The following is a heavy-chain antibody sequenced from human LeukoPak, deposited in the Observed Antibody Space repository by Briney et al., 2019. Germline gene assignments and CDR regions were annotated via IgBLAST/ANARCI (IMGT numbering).Heavy chain of an antibody. Sequence: SETLSLTCVVYGESFSPYYWSWIRQPPGEGLEWIGEINHSGSTHYNPSLKSRVTISVDTSKNQFSLRLTSVTAADTAMYYCARGGATEVDYWGQGTLVTVSS. CDR3: ARGGATEVDY. D-gene: IGHD1-26*01. V-gene: IGHV4-34*01. J-gene: IGHJ4*02. CDR1: GESFSPYY. CDR2: INHSGST.